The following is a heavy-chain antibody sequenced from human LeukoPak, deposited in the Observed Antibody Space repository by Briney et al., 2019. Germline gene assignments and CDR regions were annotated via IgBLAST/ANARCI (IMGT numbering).Heavy chain of an antibody. Sequence: SETLSLTCTVSGGSLNGYYWGWIRQPPGKGLECIGYIHSSEGTAHNASLKSRLTISLDTSKNQFSLALSSVTAADTAVYYCARHVYGEGMVVWGKGTTVTVSS. D-gene: IGHD4-17*01. CDR2: IHSSEGT. J-gene: IGHJ6*04. V-gene: IGHV4-59*08. CDR1: GGSLNGYY. CDR3: ARHVYGEGMVV.